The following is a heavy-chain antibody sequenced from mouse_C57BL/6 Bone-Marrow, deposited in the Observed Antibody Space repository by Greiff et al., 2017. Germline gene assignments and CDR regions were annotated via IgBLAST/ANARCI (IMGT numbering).Heavy chain of an antibody. CDR2: INPNNGGT. Sequence: VQLQQSGPELVKPGASVKISCKASGYTFTDYYMNWVKQSHGKSLEWIGDINPNNGGTSYNQKFKGKATLTVDKSSSTAYMELRSLTSEDSAVYYCARPITTVVAKGEVFGYWGQGTTLTVSS. V-gene: IGHV1-26*01. J-gene: IGHJ2*01. CDR3: ARPITTVVAKGEVFGY. CDR1: GYTFTDYY. D-gene: IGHD1-1*01.